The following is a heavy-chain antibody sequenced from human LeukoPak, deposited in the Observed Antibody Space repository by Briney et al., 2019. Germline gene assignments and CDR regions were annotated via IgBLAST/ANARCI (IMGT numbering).Heavy chain of an antibody. Sequence: GGSLRLSCAPPVFASSSYWMHWVRQAPGKGLVWVSRINSDGSSTTYADSVQGRFTISRDNAKNTLYLQMNSLRADDTAVYYCARSVYSYYANWFDPWGQGTLVTVSS. V-gene: IGHV3-74*01. CDR2: INSDGSST. CDR1: VFASSSYW. D-gene: IGHD4-11*01. CDR3: ARSVYSYYANWFDP. J-gene: IGHJ5*02.